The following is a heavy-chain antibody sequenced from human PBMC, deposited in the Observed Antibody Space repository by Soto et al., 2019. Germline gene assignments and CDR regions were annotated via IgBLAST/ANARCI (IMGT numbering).Heavy chain of an antibody. D-gene: IGHD2-8*01. CDR1: GGTFSSYT. CDR2: IIPILGIA. Sequence: SVKVSCKASGGTFSSYTISWVRQSPGQGLEWMGRIIPILGIANYAQKFQGRVTITADKSTSTAYMELSSLRSEDTAVYYCATSYCTNGVCYTRWFDPWGQGTLVTVSS. V-gene: IGHV1-69*02. J-gene: IGHJ5*02. CDR3: ATSYCTNGVCYTRWFDP.